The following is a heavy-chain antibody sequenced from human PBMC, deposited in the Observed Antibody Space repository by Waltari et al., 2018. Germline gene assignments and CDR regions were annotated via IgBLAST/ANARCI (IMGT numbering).Heavy chain of an antibody. D-gene: IGHD6-19*01. V-gene: IGHV3-23*01. J-gene: IGHJ4*02. CDR1: GFTFSTSA. Sequence: EVQLLESGGGLVQPGGSLRLSCADSGFTFSTSAGSWVRQAGGKGLEWVSVVSVTGGSTYYADSVKGRFTISRDNSKNTLYLQMHNLRGDDTAVYYCAKTYNSGWNFFDYWGQGTLVTVSS. CDR3: AKTYNSGWNFFDY. CDR2: VSVTGGST.